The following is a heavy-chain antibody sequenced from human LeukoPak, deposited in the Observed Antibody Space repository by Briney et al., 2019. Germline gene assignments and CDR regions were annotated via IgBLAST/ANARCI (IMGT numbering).Heavy chain of an antibody. CDR1: GFTFSNAW. CDR2: IKSKADGGTT. J-gene: IGHJ3*02. V-gene: IGHV3-15*01. D-gene: IGHD3-22*01. Sequence: PGGSLRLSCAASGFTFSNAWMSWVRQAPGKGLEWVGRIKSKADGGTTDYAAPVKGRFTISRDDSKNTLYLQMNSLKTEDTAVYYCTTATYYYDSSGYYYYAFDIWGQGTMVTVSS. CDR3: TTATYYYDSSGYYYYAFDI.